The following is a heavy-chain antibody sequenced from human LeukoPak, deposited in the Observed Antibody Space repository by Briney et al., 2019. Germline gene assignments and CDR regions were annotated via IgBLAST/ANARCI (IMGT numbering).Heavy chain of an antibody. CDR1: GFTFTNYN. D-gene: IGHD3-22*01. CDR3: ARETPKTPHYYDSSGSIDY. V-gene: IGHV3-30-3*01. Sequence: PGGSLRLSCAASGFTFTNYNMNWVRQAPGKGLEWVAVISYDGSNKYYADSVKGRFTISRDNSKNTLYLQMNSLRAEDTAVYYCARETPKTPHYYDSSGSIDYWGQGTLVTVSS. J-gene: IGHJ4*02. CDR2: ISYDGSNK.